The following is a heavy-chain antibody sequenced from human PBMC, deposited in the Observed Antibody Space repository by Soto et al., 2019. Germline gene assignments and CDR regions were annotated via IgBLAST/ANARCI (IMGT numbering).Heavy chain of an antibody. CDR3: AMVKYIPACYYYDGRDV. CDR1: GYTFTSYG. V-gene: IGHV1-18*01. J-gene: IGHJ6*02. Sequence: QVQLVQSGAEVKKPGASVKVSCKASGYTFTSYGISWVRQAPGQGLEWMGWISAYNGNTNYAQKLQGTATMTTDTSTSTAYMELRSLRSDATAVYYCAMVKYIPACYYYDGRDVWCQGTTVTVSS. D-gene: IGHD2-2*01. CDR2: ISAYNGNT.